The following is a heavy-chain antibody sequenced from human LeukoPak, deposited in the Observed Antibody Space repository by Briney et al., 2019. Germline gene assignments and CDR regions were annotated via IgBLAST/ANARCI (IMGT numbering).Heavy chain of an antibody. CDR1: GFSLTNFD. J-gene: IGHJ6*03. D-gene: IGHD3-10*01. Sequence: QSGGSLRFSCAASGFSLTNFDMNWIRQAPGKGLEWVPFFSVRYNVIYYADSVKGRFTISRDNSKNTLYLQMNSLRAEDTAVYYCARVFRGYTVPSPVDPYYYMDVWGKGTTVTVSS. CDR2: FSVRYNVI. CDR3: ARVFRGYTVPSPVDPYYYMDV. V-gene: IGHV3-48*01.